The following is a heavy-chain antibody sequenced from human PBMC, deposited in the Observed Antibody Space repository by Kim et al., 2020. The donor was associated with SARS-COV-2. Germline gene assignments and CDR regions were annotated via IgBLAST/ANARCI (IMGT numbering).Heavy chain of an antibody. CDR1: GFTFSSYA. J-gene: IGHJ4*01. D-gene: IGHD3-22*01. CDR3: ARDGVDSSGYLYYFDY. V-gene: IGHV3-30*04. Sequence: GGSLRLSCAASGFTFSSYAMHWVRQAPGKGLEWVAVISYDGSNKYYVDSVKGRFTISRDNSKNTLYLQMNSLRAEDTAVYYCARDGVDSSGYLYYFDYWG. CDR2: ISYDGSNK.